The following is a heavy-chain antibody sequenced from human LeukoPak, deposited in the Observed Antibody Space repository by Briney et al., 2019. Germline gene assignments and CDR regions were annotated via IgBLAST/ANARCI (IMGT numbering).Heavy chain of an antibody. Sequence: ASVKVSCKASGYTFTSYAMHWVRQAPGQRLEWMGWISAGNGNTKYSQKFQGRVTITRDTSASTAYMELSSLRSEDTAVYYCARKRSGSSGWSYYFDYWGQGTLVTVSS. CDR2: ISAGNGNT. V-gene: IGHV1-3*01. J-gene: IGHJ4*02. CDR3: ARKRSGSSGWSYYFDY. CDR1: GYTFTSYA. D-gene: IGHD6-19*01.